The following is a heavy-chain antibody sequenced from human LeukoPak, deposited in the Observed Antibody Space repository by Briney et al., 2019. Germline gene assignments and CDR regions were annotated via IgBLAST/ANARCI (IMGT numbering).Heavy chain of an antibody. CDR2: ISSSSSYI. J-gene: IGHJ4*02. D-gene: IGHD5-24*01. CDR1: GFTFSSYS. CDR3: ARFGMATILPSDY. Sequence: PGGSLRLSCAASGFTFSSYSMNWVRQAPGKGLEWVSSISSSSSYIYYADSVKGRFTISRDNAKNSLYLQMNCLRAEDTAVYYCARFGMATILPSDYWGQGTLVTVSS. V-gene: IGHV3-21*01.